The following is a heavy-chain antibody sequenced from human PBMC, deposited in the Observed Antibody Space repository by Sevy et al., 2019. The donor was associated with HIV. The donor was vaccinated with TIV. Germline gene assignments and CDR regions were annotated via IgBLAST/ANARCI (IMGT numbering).Heavy chain of an antibody. CDR3: ARGGGYYISGSL. CDR1: GGSISNSY. CDR2: IDYSGST. D-gene: IGHD3-10*01. V-gene: IGHV4-59*01. Sequence: SETLSLTCTVSGGSISNSYWSWIRQPPGKALEWIGYIDYSGSTNYNPSLKSRVTMSIDTSKNQFSLNLSSVTAADTAVYYCARGGGYYISGSLWGQGTLVTVSS. J-gene: IGHJ4*02.